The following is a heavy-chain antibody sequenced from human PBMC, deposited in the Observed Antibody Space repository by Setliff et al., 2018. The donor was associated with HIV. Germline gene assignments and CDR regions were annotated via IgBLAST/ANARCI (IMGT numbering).Heavy chain of an antibody. CDR2: ISASGNTI. V-gene: IGHV3-48*03. Sequence: GGSLRLSCAASGFTFSSYEMNWVRQAPGKGLEWVSYISASGNTIYYADSVKGRFTISRDNSKNTLYLQMNSLRAEDTAVYYCARERLRFLEWLPLDYWGQGTLVTVSS. CDR3: ARERLRFLEWLPLDY. J-gene: IGHJ4*02. CDR1: GFTFSSYE. D-gene: IGHD3-3*01.